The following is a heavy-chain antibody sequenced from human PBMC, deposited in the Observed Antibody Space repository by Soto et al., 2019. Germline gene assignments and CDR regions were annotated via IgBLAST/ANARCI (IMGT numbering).Heavy chain of an antibody. V-gene: IGHV4-39*01. Sequence: QLQLPESGPGLVKPSETLSLTCTVSGGSFSSVLYSWAWLRQPPGKGLEWVGSIYYGGSPYYNPSLKSRVTMSVATSKNQSTLKLNSVTAADTAVYYCARRGEVTRNYYYPMEAWGNGTTVIVSS. CDR1: GGSFSSVLYS. CDR3: ARRGEVTRNYYYPMEA. J-gene: IGHJ6*03. CDR2: IYYGGSP. D-gene: IGHD4-17*01.